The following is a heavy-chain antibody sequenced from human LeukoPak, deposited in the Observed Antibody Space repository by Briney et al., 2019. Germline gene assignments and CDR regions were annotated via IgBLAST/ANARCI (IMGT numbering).Heavy chain of an antibody. CDR1: GFMFSDYY. D-gene: IGHD3-22*01. CDR2: ISSSSSTI. J-gene: IGHJ4*02. CDR3: AREPYYYDSSGYSVDY. Sequence: PGGSLRLSCAASGFMFSDYYMSCIRQAPGKGLEWVAYISSSSSTIYYADSVKGRFTISRDNAKNSLNLQMNSLRAEDTAVYYCAREPYYYDSSGYSVDYWGQGTLVTVSS. V-gene: IGHV3-11*01.